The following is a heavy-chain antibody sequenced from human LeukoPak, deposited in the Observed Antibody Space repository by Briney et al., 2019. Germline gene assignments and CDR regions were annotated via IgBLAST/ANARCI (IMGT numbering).Heavy chain of an antibody. J-gene: IGHJ6*03. CDR1: GFTFSRHG. CDR3: AKGSFYCTSSTCPQYCYYMDV. Sequence: GGSLRLSCAASGFTFSRHGMHWVRQGPGKGLEWVAFIRYDESDKYYADSVKGRFTISRDNSKNTLSLQMNSLRAEDTAVYYCAKGSFYCTSSTCPQYCYYMDVWGKGTTVTVSS. D-gene: IGHD2-2*01. CDR2: IRYDESDK. V-gene: IGHV3-30*02.